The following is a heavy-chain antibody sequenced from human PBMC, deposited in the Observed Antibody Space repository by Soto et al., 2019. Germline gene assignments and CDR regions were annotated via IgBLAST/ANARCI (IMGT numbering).Heavy chain of an antibody. Sequence: SETLSLTCTVYGGSIRSYYWSWIRQPPGKGLEWIGGIYYSGSTNYNPSRKSRVTMSVDMSKNQVSLKLSSVTAADTAVYYCTRVGGYYGDYPNFDYWGQGALVTVSS. V-gene: IGHV4-59*01. D-gene: IGHD4-17*01. CDR1: GGSIRSYY. CDR2: IYYSGST. J-gene: IGHJ4*02. CDR3: TRVGGYYGDYPNFDY.